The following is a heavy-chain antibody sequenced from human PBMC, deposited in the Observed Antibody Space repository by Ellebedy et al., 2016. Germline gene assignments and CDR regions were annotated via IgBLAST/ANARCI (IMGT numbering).Heavy chain of an antibody. CDR2: INPNSGGT. CDR3: ARAYTVTTEYYYYGMDV. V-gene: IGHV1-2*04. D-gene: IGHD4-11*01. CDR1: GYTFTGYY. J-gene: IGHJ6*02. Sequence: ASVKVSCKASGYTFTGYYMHWVRQAPGQGLEWMGWINPNSGGTNYAQKFQGWVTMTRDTSISTAYMELSRLRSDDTAVYYCARAYTVTTEYYYYGMDVWGQGTTVTVSS.